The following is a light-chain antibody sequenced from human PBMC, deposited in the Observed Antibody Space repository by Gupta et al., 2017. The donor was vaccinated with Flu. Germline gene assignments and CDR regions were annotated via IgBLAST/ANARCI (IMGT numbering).Light chain of an antibody. CDR2: RNI. CDR3: QSYDSSLNGFYV. CDR1: GSNIGTGFF. J-gene: IGLJ1*01. Sequence: HSVLPQPHSVSAAPGQRVTISCTGSGSNIGTGFFVHWYKQLPGTAPRLLIYRNINRPSGVPDRISASKSGTSASLVITGLQAEDDADYYCQSYDSSLNGFYVFGTGTKVTVL. V-gene: IGLV1-40*01.